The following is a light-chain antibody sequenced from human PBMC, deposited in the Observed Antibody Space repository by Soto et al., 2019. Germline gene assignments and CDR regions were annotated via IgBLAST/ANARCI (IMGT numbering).Light chain of an antibody. V-gene: IGKV3-20*01. CDR2: GAS. CDR3: QQYGSSAPIT. Sequence: EIVMTQSPATLSVSPVERATLSCRASQSVSSNLAWYQQKPGQTPRLLIYGASSRATGIPDRFSGSGSETDFTLTVSRLEPEDFALYYCQQYGSSAPITFGQGTRLEI. CDR1: QSVSSN. J-gene: IGKJ5*01.